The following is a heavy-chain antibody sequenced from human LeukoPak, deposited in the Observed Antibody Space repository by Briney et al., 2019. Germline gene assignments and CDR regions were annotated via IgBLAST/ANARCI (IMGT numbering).Heavy chain of an antibody. V-gene: IGHV3-30*03. CDR3: ARYVGAMGFDY. J-gene: IGHJ4*02. Sequence: PGRSLRLSCAASGFTFSSYGMHWVRQAPGKGLEWVAVISYDGSNKYYADSVKGRFTISRDNSKNTLYLQMNSLRAEDTAVYYCARYVGAMGFDYWGQGTLVTVSS. CDR2: ISYDGSNK. D-gene: IGHD1-26*01. CDR1: GFTFSSYG.